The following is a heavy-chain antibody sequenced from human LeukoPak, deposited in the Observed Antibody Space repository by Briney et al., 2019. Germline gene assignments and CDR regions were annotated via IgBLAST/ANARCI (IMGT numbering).Heavy chain of an antibody. D-gene: IGHD3-9*01. V-gene: IGHV6-1*01. CDR2: TYYRSKLYN. CDR1: GDIVSSNSAA. J-gene: IGHJ6*04. Sequence: SQTLSLTYAICGDIVSSNSAAWNWIRQSPSRGLEWLVRTYYRSKLYNDFAVSVKIQITINLDTSKNQFSLQLSSVSPEDTAVYYCARVTGGYDILTGYWEYGMDVWGKGTTVTVSS. CDR3: ARVTGGYDILTGYWEYGMDV.